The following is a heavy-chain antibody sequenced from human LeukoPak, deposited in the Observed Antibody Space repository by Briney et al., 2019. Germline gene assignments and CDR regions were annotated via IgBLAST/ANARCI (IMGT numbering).Heavy chain of an antibody. CDR3: ARRLTYDSRAYYCLDY. CDR2: IFPGDSDT. D-gene: IGHD3-22*01. CDR1: GYSFTSHW. Sequence: KDGESLKISCKGSGYSFTSHWIGWVRQKPGKGLEWMGIIFPGDSDTRYSPSFQGQVTISADKSISTACLQWSSLKASDTAMYYCARRLTYDSRAYYCLDYWGQGTLVTVSS. V-gene: IGHV5-51*01. J-gene: IGHJ4*02.